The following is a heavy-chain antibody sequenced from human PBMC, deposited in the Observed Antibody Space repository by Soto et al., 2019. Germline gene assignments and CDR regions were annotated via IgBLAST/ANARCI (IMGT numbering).Heavy chain of an antibody. CDR3: ARGNPNRRGYRYGYRKLDY. CDR2: MNPNSGNT. D-gene: IGHD5-18*01. Sequence: QVQLVQYGAEVKKPGASVKVSCKASGYTFTSYDINWVRQATGQGLEWMGWMNPNSGNTGYAQKFQGRVTMTRNTSISTAYMELSSLRSEDTAVYYCARGNPNRRGYRYGYRKLDYWGQGTLVTVSS. CDR1: GYTFTSYD. J-gene: IGHJ4*02. V-gene: IGHV1-8*01.